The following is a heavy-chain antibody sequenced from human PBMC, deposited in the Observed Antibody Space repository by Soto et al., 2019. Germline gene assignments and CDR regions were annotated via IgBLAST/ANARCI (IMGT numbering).Heavy chain of an antibody. V-gene: IGHV4-59*01. J-gene: IGHJ6*02. CDR3: AMDYSVEARVGVVRKYYCGLYS. CDR1: GGSISSYY. CDR2: IYYSGST. Sequence: SATLSLTCTFSGGSISSYYWSWSLQPPGQGLEWIGYIYYSGSTNYNPSLKSRVTISVDTSKNQFSLKLSSVTAADTAVYYWAMDYSVEARVGVVRKYYCGLYSWGHGATITV. D-gene: IGHD3-3*01.